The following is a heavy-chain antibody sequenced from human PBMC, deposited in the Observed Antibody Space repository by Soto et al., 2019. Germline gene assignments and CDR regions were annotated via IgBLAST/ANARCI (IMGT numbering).Heavy chain of an antibody. CDR1: GGTFSSYA. CDR2: IIPIFGTA. Sequence: VASVKVSCKASGGTFSSYAISWVRQAPGQGLEWMGGIIPIFGTANYAQKFQGRVTITADESTSTAYMELSSLRPEDTAVYYCASLKGHYYYYGMDVWGQGTTVTVSS. V-gene: IGHV1-69*13. J-gene: IGHJ6*02. CDR3: ASLKGHYYYYGMDV.